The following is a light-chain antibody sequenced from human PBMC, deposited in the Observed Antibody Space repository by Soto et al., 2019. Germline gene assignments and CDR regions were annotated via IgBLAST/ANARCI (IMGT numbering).Light chain of an antibody. CDR3: AAWDDSLNGLL. V-gene: IGLV1-44*01. J-gene: IGLJ2*01. CDR1: SSNIGSNN. Sequence: QPVLSQPPSASDTPGQSVAISCSGSSSNIGSNNVNWYQQLPRTAPKLLIYTNNQRPSGVPDRFSGSKSGTSASLAISGLQPEDEADYYCAAWDDSLNGLLFGGGTKLTVL. CDR2: TNN.